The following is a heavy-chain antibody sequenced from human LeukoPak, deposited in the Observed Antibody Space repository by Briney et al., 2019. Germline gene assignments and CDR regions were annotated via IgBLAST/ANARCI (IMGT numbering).Heavy chain of an antibody. CDR3: ARRPQYGSYDY. D-gene: IGHD4-17*01. V-gene: IGHV4-59*08. CDR1: GGSISSYY. J-gene: IGHJ4*02. Sequence: PSETLSLTCTVSGGSISSYYWSWIRQPPGKGLEWIGYIYYSGSTNYNPSLKSRVTISVDTSKNQFSLKLSSVIAADTAVYYCARRPQYGSYDYWGQGTLVTVSS. CDR2: IYYSGST.